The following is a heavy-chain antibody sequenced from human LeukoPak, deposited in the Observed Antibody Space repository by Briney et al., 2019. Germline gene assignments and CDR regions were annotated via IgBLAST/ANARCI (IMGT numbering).Heavy chain of an antibody. J-gene: IGHJ4*02. CDR1: GGSISSYY. CDR2: IYYSGST. V-gene: IGHV4-59*01. Sequence: SETLSLTCTISGGSISSYYWSWIRQPPGKGLEWIGYIYYSGSTNYNPSLKSRVTISVDTSKNQFSLKLSSVTAADTAVYYCARAQIVGTEYFDYWGQGTLVTVSS. CDR3: ARAQIVGTEYFDY. D-gene: IGHD5-12*01.